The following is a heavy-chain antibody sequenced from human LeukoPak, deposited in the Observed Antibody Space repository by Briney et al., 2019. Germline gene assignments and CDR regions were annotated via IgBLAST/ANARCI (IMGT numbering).Heavy chain of an antibody. CDR3: ARGVAAAGTSYYYYMDV. J-gene: IGHJ6*03. D-gene: IGHD6-13*01. V-gene: IGHV4-39*01. CDR1: GGSISSSSCY. CDR2: IYYSGST. Sequence: PSETLSLTCTVSGGSISSSSCYWGWVRQPPGKGLEWIGSIYYSGSTKYNPSLKGRVTISVDTSKNQFSLKLNSVTAADTAVYYCARGVAAAGTSYYYYMDVWGKGTTVTVSS.